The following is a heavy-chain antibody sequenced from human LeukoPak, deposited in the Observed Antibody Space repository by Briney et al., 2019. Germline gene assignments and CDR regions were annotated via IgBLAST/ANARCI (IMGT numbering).Heavy chain of an antibody. J-gene: IGHJ5*02. V-gene: IGHV4-38-2*01. D-gene: IGHD1-1*01. CDR3: AGDKETTGNGRPNWFDP. CDR1: GYSISSGYY. Sequence: SETLSLTCAVSGYSISSGYYWGWIRQPPGKGRQWIGSIFQRGYSYYNPSLKSRVTISVDTSRNQFSLKLSSVTAADTAVYYCAGDKETTGNGRPNWFDPWSQGTLVTVSS. CDR2: IFQRGYS.